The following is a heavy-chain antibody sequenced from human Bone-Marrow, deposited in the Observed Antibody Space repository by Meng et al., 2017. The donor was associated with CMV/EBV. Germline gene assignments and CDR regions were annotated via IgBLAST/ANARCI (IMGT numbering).Heavy chain of an antibody. CDR1: GFIFDDYG. CDR2: INWNGEST. D-gene: IGHD6-13*01. J-gene: IGHJ4*02. V-gene: IGHV3-20*04. CDR3: TTDWDLYSSSWDREGH. Sequence: GESLKISCEASGFIFDDYGMSWVRQASGKGLEWVSGINWNGESTGYADSVQGRFTISRDNARNSLYLQMNSLKTEDTAVYYCTTDWDLYSSSWDREGHWGQGTLVTVSS.